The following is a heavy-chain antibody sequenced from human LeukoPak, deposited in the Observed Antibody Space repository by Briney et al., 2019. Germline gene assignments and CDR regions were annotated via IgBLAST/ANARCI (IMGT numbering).Heavy chain of an antibody. Sequence: SETLSLTCTVSGASIRRYHWSWIRQPPGKGLEWIGYIDNSGNTKYNPSLKSRVTISVDTSKNQFSLKLSSVTAAATAVYFCAHSTGLPGFDFWGQGALVTVSS. CDR3: AHSTGLPGFDF. D-gene: IGHD2/OR15-2a*01. V-gene: IGHV4-59*08. J-gene: IGHJ4*02. CDR1: GASIRRYH. CDR2: IDNSGNT.